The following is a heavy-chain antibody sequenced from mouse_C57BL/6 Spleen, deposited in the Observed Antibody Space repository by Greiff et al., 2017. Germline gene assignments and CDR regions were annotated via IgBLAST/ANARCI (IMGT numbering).Heavy chain of an antibody. V-gene: IGHV1-55*01. D-gene: IGHD1-1*01. CDR1: GYTFTSYW. CDR3: ASYGSSHYYAMDY. J-gene: IGHJ4*01. Sequence: VQLQQPGAELVKPGASVKMSCKASGYTFTSYWITWVKQRPGQGLEWIGDIYPGSGSTNYNEKFKGKATLTVDTSSSAAYMQLSSLTSEDSAVYYCASYGSSHYYAMDYWGQGTSVTVSS. CDR2: IYPGSGST.